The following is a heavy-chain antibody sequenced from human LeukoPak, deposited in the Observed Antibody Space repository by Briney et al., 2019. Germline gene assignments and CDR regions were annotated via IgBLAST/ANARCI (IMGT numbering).Heavy chain of an antibody. Sequence: SETLSLTCAVYGGSFSGYYWSWLRQPPGKGLEWIGEINHSGSTNCNPSLKSRVTISVDTSKNQFSLKLSSVTAADTAVYYCARQWPYYDYVWGSYRPPWFDYWGQGTLVTVSS. CDR3: ARQWPYYDYVWGSYRPPWFDY. J-gene: IGHJ4*02. CDR1: GGSFSGYY. CDR2: INHSGST. V-gene: IGHV4-34*01. D-gene: IGHD3-16*02.